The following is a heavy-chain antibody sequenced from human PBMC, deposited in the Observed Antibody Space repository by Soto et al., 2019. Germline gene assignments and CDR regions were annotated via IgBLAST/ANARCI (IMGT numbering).Heavy chain of an antibody. D-gene: IGHD6-6*01. V-gene: IGHV3-48*02. Sequence: EVQLVESGGGLVQPGGSLRLSCAASGFTFSSYSMNWVRQAPGKGLEWVSYISSSSSTIYYADSVKGRFTISRDNAKNSLYLQMNSLRDEDTAVYYCARTEYSRSSYGMDVWGQGTTVTVSS. CDR3: ARTEYSRSSYGMDV. J-gene: IGHJ6*02. CDR1: GFTFSSYS. CDR2: ISSSSSTI.